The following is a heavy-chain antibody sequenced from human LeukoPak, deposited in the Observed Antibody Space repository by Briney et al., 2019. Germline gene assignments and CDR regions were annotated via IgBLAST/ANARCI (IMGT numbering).Heavy chain of an antibody. CDR1: GGSISSYY. J-gene: IGHJ4*02. CDR2: IYYSGST. CDR3: ARVIGGAFDY. V-gene: IGHV4-59*12. D-gene: IGHD3-16*01. Sequence: PSETLSLTCTVSGGSISSYYWSWIRQPPGKGLEWIGYIYYSGSTNYNPSLKSRVTISVDTSKNQFSLKLSSVTAADTAVYYCARVIGGAFDYWGQGTLVTVSS.